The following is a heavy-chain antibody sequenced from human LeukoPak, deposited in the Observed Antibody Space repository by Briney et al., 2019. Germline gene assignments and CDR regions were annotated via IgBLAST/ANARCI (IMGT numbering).Heavy chain of an antibody. V-gene: IGHV3-23*01. Sequence: PGGSLRLSCAASGFTFSIYAMTWVRQAPGKGLEWVSTLSDSGGRTYYADSVKGRFTISRDNSKTTLYLQMNNLRPGDTALYYCARESDIDHWGQGTLVTVSS. J-gene: IGHJ4*02. CDR2: LSDSGGRT. D-gene: IGHD3-9*01. CDR1: GFTFSIYA. CDR3: ARESDIDH.